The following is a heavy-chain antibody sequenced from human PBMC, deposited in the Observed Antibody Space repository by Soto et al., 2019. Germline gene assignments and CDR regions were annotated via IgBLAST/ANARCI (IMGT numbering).Heavy chain of an antibody. Sequence: SETLSLTCSVSGGSISTYYWSWFLQPPGKRPEWIGYIYYSGNTKYNPTLETRVTISLDKSNNQFSLKLTSLNAADSAVYYCARSRGSGWSFDLWGQGTLVTVSS. D-gene: IGHD6-19*01. V-gene: IGHV4-59*01. J-gene: IGHJ5*02. CDR3: ARSRGSGWSFDL. CDR2: IYYSGNT. CDR1: GGSISTYY.